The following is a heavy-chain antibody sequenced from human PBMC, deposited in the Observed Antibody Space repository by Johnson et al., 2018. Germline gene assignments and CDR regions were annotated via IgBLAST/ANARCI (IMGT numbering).Heavy chain of an antibody. CDR2: IYYSGST. J-gene: IGHJ6*03. Sequence: QVQLQESGPGLVKXSETXSLXCPVSGGSISSRSYYWGWFRQPPGTGLEWIGTIYYSGSTYYNPSLKSRITITVDTSKTQFSLKLSSVTAADPAFYYCARNKVSFDVTNYYYMDVWGKGTTVTVSS. CDR3: ARNKVSFDVTNYYYMDV. D-gene: IGHD2-21*02. CDR1: GGSISSRSYY. V-gene: IGHV4-39*07.